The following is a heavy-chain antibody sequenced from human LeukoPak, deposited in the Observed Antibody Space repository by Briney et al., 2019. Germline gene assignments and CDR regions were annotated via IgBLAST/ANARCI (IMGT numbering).Heavy chain of an antibody. V-gene: IGHV3-23*01. J-gene: IGHJ3*02. Sequence: PGGSLRLSCAASGFTFSSYAMSWVRQAPGKGLEWVSAISGSGGSTYYADSVKGRFTISRDNSKNTLYLQMNSLRAEDTAVYYCAKHERGSGWYADAFDIWGQGTMVTVSS. CDR3: AKHERGSGWYADAFDI. D-gene: IGHD6-19*01. CDR2: ISGSGGST. CDR1: GFTFSSYA.